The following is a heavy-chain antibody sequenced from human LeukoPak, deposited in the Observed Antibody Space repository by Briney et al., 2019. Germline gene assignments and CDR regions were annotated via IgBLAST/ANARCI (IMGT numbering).Heavy chain of an antibody. CDR1: GFTFSSSA. CDR3: ARDRYSSSFSDY. V-gene: IGHV3-23*01. CDR2: ISGSGGST. J-gene: IGHJ4*02. D-gene: IGHD6-6*01. Sequence: GGSLRLSCVASGFTFSSSAMSWVRQAPGKGLEWVSAISGSGGSTYYADSVKGRFTISRDNSKNTLYLQMNSLTAEDTAVYYCARDRYSSSFSDYWGQGTLVTVSS.